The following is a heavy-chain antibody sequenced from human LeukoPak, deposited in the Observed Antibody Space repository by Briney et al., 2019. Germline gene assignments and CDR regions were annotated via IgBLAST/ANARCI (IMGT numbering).Heavy chain of an antibody. CDR1: GYTFTSYA. CDR2: INAGNGNT. CDR3: ARERLWGNYFDY. J-gene: IGHJ4*02. V-gene: IGHV1-3*01. Sequence: ASVKVSCKASGYTFTSYAMHWVRQAPGQRLEWMGWINAGNGNTKYSQKFQGRVTITRDTSASTAYMELSSLRSEDTAVCYCARERLWGNYFDYWGQGTLVTVSS. D-gene: IGHD3-16*01.